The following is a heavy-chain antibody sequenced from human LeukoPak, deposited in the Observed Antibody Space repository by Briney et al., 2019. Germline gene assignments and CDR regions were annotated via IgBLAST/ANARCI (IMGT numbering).Heavy chain of an antibody. D-gene: IGHD2-21*02. CDR2: ISYSGNT. Sequence: SETLSLTCTVSGGSISSYYWSWIRQPPGKGLEWIGSISYSGNTNYNLSLKSRVTISVDTSKNQFSLKLGSVTAADTAVYYCARRLTAGLFDYWGQGTLVTVSS. V-gene: IGHV4-59*08. J-gene: IGHJ4*02. CDR3: ARRLTAGLFDY. CDR1: GGSISSYY.